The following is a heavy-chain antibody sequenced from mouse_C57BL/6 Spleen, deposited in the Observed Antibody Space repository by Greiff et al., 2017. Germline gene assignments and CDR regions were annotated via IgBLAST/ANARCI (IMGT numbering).Heavy chain of an antibody. J-gene: IGHJ3*01. D-gene: IGHD2-5*01. CDR1: GYTFTSYW. CDR2: INPSSGYT. CDR3: AASNYGGDGIAY. Sequence: QVQLQESGAELAKPGASVKLSCKASGYTFTSYWMHWVKQRPGQGLEWIGYINPSSGYTKYNQKFKDKATLTAYKSSSTAYMQLSSLTYEDSAVYYCAASNYGGDGIAYWGQGTLVTVSA. V-gene: IGHV1-7*01.